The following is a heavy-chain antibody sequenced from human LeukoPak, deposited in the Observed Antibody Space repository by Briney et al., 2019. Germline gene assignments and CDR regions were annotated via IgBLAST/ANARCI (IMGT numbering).Heavy chain of an antibody. CDR3: AKDGARIAVAAYYFDY. J-gene: IGHJ4*02. Sequence: PGGSLRLSCAASGFTFSSYAMSWVRQAPGMGLEWVSAISGSGGSTYYADSVKGRFTISRDNSKNTLYLQMNSLRAEDTAVYYCAKDGARIAVAAYYFDYWGQGTLVTVSS. CDR1: GFTFSSYA. D-gene: IGHD6-19*01. V-gene: IGHV3-23*01. CDR2: ISGSGGST.